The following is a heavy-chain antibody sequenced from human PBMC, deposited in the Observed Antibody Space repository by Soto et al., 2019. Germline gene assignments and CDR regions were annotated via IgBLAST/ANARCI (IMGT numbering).Heavy chain of an antibody. CDR2: IYPGDSDT. Sequence: GESLKISCKGSGYSFTGYWIGWVRQMPGKGLEWMGIIYPGDSDTRYSPSFQGQVTISADKSISTAYLQWSSLKASDTAMYYCASTAGSIAVAGPFDYWGQGTLVTVSS. CDR3: ASTAGSIAVAGPFDY. J-gene: IGHJ4*02. V-gene: IGHV5-51*01. CDR1: GYSFTGYW. D-gene: IGHD6-19*01.